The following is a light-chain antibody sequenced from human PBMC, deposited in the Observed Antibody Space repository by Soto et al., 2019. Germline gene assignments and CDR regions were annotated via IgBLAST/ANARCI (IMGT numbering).Light chain of an antibody. V-gene: IGLV1-40*01. Sequence: QSVLTQPHSVSGAPGQRVTISCTGSSSNIGAGYDVHWYQQLPGTAPKLLIYGNSNRPSGVPDRFSGSKSGTSASLAITGLQAEYEADYYCQSYASSLGGSVFGGGTKLTVL. J-gene: IGLJ2*01. CDR1: SSNIGAGYD. CDR2: GNS. CDR3: QSYASSLGGSV.